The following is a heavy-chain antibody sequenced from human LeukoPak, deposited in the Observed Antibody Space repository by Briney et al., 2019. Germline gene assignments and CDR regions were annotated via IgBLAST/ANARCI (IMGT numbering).Heavy chain of an antibody. CDR3: AKALLWFGESDNWFDP. D-gene: IGHD3-10*01. CDR2: ISGSGGST. CDR1: GFTFSSYG. Sequence: GGSLRLSCAASGFTFSSYGMSWVRQAPGKGLEWVSAISGSGGSTYYADSVKGRFTISRDNSKNTLCLQMNSLRAEDTAVYYCAKALLWFGESDNWFDPWGQGTLVTVSS. V-gene: IGHV3-23*01. J-gene: IGHJ5*02.